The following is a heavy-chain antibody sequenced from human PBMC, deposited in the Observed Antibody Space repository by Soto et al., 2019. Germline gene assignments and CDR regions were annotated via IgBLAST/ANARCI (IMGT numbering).Heavy chain of an antibody. J-gene: IGHJ5*02. D-gene: IGHD1-7*01. CDR3: ARNYEP. V-gene: IGHV3-30-3*01. CDR2: ISYDGSNK. CDR1: GFTFSSYA. Sequence: GSLRLSCAASGFTFSSYAMHWVRQAPGKGLEWVAVISYDGSNKYYADSVKGRFTISRDNSKNTLYLQMNSLRAEDTAVYYCARNYEPWGQGTLVTVSS.